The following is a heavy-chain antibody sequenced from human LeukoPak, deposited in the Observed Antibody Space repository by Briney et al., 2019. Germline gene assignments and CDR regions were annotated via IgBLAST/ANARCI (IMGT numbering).Heavy chain of an antibody. CDR2: IDPIDSYT. CDR3: VRRVENWFDP. J-gene: IGHJ5*02. Sequence: HGESLKISYKASGYSFTNYWINWVRQMPGKGLEWMGNIDPIDSYTTYSPSFQGHITISADRSISTVYLQWSSLQASDTAIYYCVRRVENWFDPWGQGTLVTVSS. CDR1: GYSFTNYW. V-gene: IGHV5-10-1*01.